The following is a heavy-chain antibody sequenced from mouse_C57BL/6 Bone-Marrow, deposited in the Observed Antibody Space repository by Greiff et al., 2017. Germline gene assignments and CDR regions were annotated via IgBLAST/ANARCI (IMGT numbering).Heavy chain of an antibody. J-gene: IGHJ2*01. CDR2: INPSSGYT. CDR3: AKGSTYFDY. CDR1: GYTFTSYW. D-gene: IGHD1-1*01. Sequence: QVQLQQSGAELAKPGASVKLSCKASGYTFTSYWMHWVKQRPGQGLEWIGYINPSSGYTKYNQKFKGKATLTADKSSSPAYMQMSSLTYEDSAVYYWAKGSTYFDYWGQGTTLTVSS. V-gene: IGHV1-7*01.